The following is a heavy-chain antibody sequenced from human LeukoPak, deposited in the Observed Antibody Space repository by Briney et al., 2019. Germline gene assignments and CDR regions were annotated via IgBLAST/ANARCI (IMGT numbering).Heavy chain of an antibody. D-gene: IGHD3-9*01. J-gene: IGHJ6*02. CDR1: GFAFSTYW. CDR2: IKQDGSVK. CDR3: ARVLLRYFDWTYYGMDV. Sequence: PGGSLRLSCAASGFAFSTYWMDWVRQAPGKGLEWVGNIKQDGSVKHYVDSVRGRFTISRDNARNSVYLQMNALRVEDTAVYYCARVLLRYFDWTYYGMDVWGQRTTVTVSS. V-gene: IGHV3-7*03.